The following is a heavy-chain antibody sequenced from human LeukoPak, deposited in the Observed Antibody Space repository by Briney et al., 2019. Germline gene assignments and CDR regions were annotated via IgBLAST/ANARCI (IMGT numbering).Heavy chain of an antibody. Sequence: SETLSLTCTVSGGSISSYYWSWIRQPPGKGLEWIGYIYYSGSTNYNPSLKSRVTISVDTSKNQFSLELSSVTAADTAVYYCATSTLYYDSSGYYYNDAFDIWGQGTMVTVSS. D-gene: IGHD3-22*01. V-gene: IGHV4-59*01. J-gene: IGHJ3*02. CDR3: ATSTLYYDSSGYYYNDAFDI. CDR1: GGSISSYY. CDR2: IYYSGST.